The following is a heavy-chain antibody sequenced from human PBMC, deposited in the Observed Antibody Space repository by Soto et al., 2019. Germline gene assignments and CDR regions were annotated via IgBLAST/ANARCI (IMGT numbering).Heavy chain of an antibody. Sequence: SETLSLTCTVSGGSISSSSYYWGWIRQPPGKGLEWIGSIYYSGSTYYNPSLKSRVTISVDTSKNQFSLKLGSVAAADTAVYYCARLAGRIAARPVDYWGQGTLVTVSS. CDR1: GGSISSSSYY. V-gene: IGHV4-39*01. CDR2: IYYSGST. D-gene: IGHD6-6*01. J-gene: IGHJ4*02. CDR3: ARLAGRIAARPVDY.